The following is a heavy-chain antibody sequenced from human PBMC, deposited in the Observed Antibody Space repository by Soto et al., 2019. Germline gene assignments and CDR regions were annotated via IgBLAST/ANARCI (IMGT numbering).Heavy chain of an antibody. CDR2: IIPIFGTA. CDR3: ARARPCRYCSAPTYYCYGMDV. J-gene: IGHJ6*02. D-gene: IGHD2-15*01. CDR1: GGTFSSYA. Sequence: QVQLVQSGAEVKKPGSSVKVSCKASGGTFSSYAISWVRQAPGQGLEWMGGIIPIFGTANYAQKFQGRVTITADESTSTAYMELSSLRSEDTAVYYCARARPCRYCSAPTYYCYGMDVWGQGTTVTVSS. V-gene: IGHV1-69*12.